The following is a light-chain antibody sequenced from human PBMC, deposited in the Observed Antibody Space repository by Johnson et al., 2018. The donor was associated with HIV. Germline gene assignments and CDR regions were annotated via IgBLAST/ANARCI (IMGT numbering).Light chain of an antibody. CDR2: ENN. V-gene: IGLV1-51*02. CDR3: GTWDSSLSAGGV. CDR1: SSNIGNNY. Sequence: QSVLTQSPSVSAAPGQKVTISCSGSSSNIGNNYVSWYQQLPGTAPKLLIYENNKRPSGIPDRFSGSKSGTSATLGITGLQTGDEADYYCGTWDSSLSAGGVFGTVTKVIFL. J-gene: IGLJ1*01.